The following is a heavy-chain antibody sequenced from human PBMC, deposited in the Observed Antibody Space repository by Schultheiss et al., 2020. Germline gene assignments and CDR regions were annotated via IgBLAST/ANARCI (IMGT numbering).Heavy chain of an antibody. CDR2: IYYSGST. V-gene: IGHV4-39*01. D-gene: IGHD3-10*02. Sequence: SQTLSLTCTVSGGSISSSSYYWGWIRQPPGKGLEWIGSIYYSGSTYYNPSLKSRVTISVDTSKKQFSLKLSSVTAADTAVYFCARQSPSVLGWFDPWGQGNLGTVSS. CDR1: GGSISSSSYY. J-gene: IGHJ5*02. CDR3: ARQSPSVLGWFDP.